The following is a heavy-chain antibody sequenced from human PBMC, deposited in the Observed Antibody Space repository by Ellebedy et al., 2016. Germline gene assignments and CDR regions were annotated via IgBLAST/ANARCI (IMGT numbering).Heavy chain of an antibody. V-gene: IGHV3-53*01. Sequence: GESLKISCAASGFTFSDFAMSWVRQAPGKGLEWVVIIYRTGTTFYPDSAKGRFTISRDNSKNTLYLQMNSLRVEDTAVYYCAGDSRGITAAGTSLHYWGQGTLVAVSS. J-gene: IGHJ4*02. D-gene: IGHD6-13*01. CDR1: GFTFSDFA. CDR3: AGDSRGITAAGTSLHY. CDR2: IYRTGTT.